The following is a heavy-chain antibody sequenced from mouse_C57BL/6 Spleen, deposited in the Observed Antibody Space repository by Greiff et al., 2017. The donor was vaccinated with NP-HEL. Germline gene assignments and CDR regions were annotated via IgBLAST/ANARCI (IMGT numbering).Heavy chain of an antibody. V-gene: IGHV1-69*01. Sequence: VQLQQPGAELVMPGASVKLSCKASGYTFTSYWMHWVKQRPGQGLEWIGEIDPSDSYTNYNQKFKGKSTLTVDKSSSTAYMQLSSLTSEDSAVYDCARGGTTGLYWGQGTTLTVSS. CDR2: IDPSDSYT. J-gene: IGHJ2*01. CDR1: GYTFTSYW. CDR3: ARGGTTGLY. D-gene: IGHD1-1*01.